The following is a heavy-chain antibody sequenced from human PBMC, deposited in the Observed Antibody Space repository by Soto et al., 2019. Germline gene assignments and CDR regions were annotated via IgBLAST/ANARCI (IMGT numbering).Heavy chain of an antibody. CDR1: GYSFTSYW. CDR3: ARQVDYDFWSGLGSSYGMDV. CDR2: IYPGDSDT. J-gene: IGHJ6*02. Sequence: GEALKISGKGSGYSFTSYWIGWVRQMPGKGLEWMGIIYPGDSDTRYSPSFQGQVTISADKSISTAYLQWSSLKASDTAMYYCARQVDYDFWSGLGSSYGMDVWGQGTTVTVSS. V-gene: IGHV5-51*01. D-gene: IGHD3-3*01.